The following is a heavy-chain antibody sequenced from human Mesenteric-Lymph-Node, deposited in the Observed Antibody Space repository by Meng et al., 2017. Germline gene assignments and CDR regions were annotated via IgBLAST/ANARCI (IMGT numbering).Heavy chain of an antibody. CDR1: GGSISRCGFS. J-gene: IGHJ5*02. Sequence: KESGPGLVSPSQTLPLVCPVSGGSISRCGFSWSWIRQHPGKGLEWIGYIYYSGSTYYNPSLRSRVAISIDTSKNQFSLKLTSVTAADTAVYFCARTNYGDYNWFDPWGQGTLVTVSS. V-gene: IGHV4-31*03. D-gene: IGHD4-17*01. CDR2: IYYSGST. CDR3: ARTNYGDYNWFDP.